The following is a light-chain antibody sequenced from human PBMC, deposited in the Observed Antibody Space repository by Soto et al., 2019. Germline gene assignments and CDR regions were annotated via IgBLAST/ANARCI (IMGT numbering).Light chain of an antibody. CDR1: NIGSKS. V-gene: IGLV3-21*04. CDR3: QVWDSSSDHLV. CDR2: YDS. Sequence: SYELTQPPSVSVAPGKTARITCGGNNIGSKSVHWYQQKPGQAPVLVIYYDSDRPSGIPERFSGSNSGNTATLTISRVEAGDEADYCCQVWDSSSDHLVFGTGTKLTVL. J-gene: IGLJ1*01.